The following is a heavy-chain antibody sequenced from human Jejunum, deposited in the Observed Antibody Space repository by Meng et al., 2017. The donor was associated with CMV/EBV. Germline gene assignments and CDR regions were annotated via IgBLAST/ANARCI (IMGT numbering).Heavy chain of an antibody. Sequence: VSCKASGYTFITYGVTWVRQAPGQGLEWMGWISAKHVNTDYARKFQGRVTMTTDISTSTAYMELTSLTSDDTAVYYCARGQSNHYWGQGTLVTVSS. CDR1: GYTFITYG. V-gene: IGHV1-18*01. J-gene: IGHJ4*02. CDR2: ISAKHVNT. D-gene: IGHD1-14*01. CDR3: ARGQSNHY.